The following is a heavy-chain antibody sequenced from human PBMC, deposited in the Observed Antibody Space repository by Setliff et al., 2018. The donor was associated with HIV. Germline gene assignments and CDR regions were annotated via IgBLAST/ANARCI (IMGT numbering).Heavy chain of an antibody. CDR1: GYTFTGYY. D-gene: IGHD3-22*01. CDR2: ISAYNGNT. J-gene: IGHJ4*02. Sequence: ASVKVSCKASGYTFTGYYMHWVRQAPGQGLEWMGWISAYNGNTDYAQKLQGRVTMTTDTSTSTAYMELRSLRSDDTAVYYCARHASTWYYDTSGPHFDYWGQGTLVTV. V-gene: IGHV1-18*04. CDR3: ARHASTWYYDTSGPHFDY.